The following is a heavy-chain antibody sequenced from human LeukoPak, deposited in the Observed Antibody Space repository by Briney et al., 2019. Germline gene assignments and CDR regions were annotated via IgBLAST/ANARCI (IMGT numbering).Heavy chain of an antibody. CDR3: ARDRYDSYYYYGMDV. Sequence: PSETLSLTCTVSGGSISSYYWSWIRQPPGKGLEWIGYIYYSGSTNYNPSLKSRVTISVDTSKNQFSLKLSSVTAADTAVYYCARDRYDSYYYYGMDVWGQGTTVTVSS. D-gene: IGHD3-16*02. V-gene: IGHV4-59*01. J-gene: IGHJ6*02. CDR2: IYYSGST. CDR1: GGSISSYY.